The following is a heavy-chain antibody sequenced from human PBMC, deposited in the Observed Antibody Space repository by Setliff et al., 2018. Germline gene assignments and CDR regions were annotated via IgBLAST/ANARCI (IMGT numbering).Heavy chain of an antibody. CDR1: GYLLTSYG. D-gene: IGHD2-15*01. V-gene: IGHV1-18*01. J-gene: IGHJ6*02. Sequence: ASVKVSCKTSGYLLTSYGLTWVRQAPGQGLDWLGWISPYNGHTNYAQNLQGRVTITRDTSASTFYMELSSLRSEDTALYSCAASVGGAPYYYGLDVWGQGTTVTVSS. CDR3: AASVGGAPYYYGLDV. CDR2: ISPYNGHT.